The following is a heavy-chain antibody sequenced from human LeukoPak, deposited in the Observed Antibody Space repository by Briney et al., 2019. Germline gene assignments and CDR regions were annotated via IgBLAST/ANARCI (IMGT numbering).Heavy chain of an antibody. J-gene: IGHJ4*02. V-gene: IGHV3-53*01. CDR1: GFTVSNNY. D-gene: IGHD5-24*01. CDR2: IYSSGST. CDR3: ARRDDHNGRDY. Sequence: GGSLRLSCVVSGFTVSNNYMSWVRQAPRKGLEWVSLIYSSGSTYYADSVKGRFTISRDNSKNTVYLQMNSLRAEDTAMYYCARRDDHNGRDYWGQGTLVTVSS.